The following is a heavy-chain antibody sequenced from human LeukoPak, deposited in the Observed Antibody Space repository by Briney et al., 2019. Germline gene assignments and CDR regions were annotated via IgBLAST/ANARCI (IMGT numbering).Heavy chain of an antibody. D-gene: IGHD2-15*01. V-gene: IGHV3-23*01. J-gene: IGHJ5*02. CDR3: AKDGGYCSGGSCSGGFDP. CDR1: GFTFSTFA. CDR2: ISETGRST. Sequence: PGGSLRLSCIASGFTFSTFAMNWVRQAPGKGLEWVSTISETGRSTYYADSVKGQFTISRDNSKNTLYLQMNSLRAEDTAVYYCAKDGGYCSGGSCSGGFDPWGQGTLVTVSS.